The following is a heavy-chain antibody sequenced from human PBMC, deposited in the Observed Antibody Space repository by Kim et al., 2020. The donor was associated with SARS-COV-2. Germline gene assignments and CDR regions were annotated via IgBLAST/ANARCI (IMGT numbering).Heavy chain of an antibody. CDR3: ARAPPPDYGDYVFDY. J-gene: IGHJ4*02. CDR2: INPSGGST. D-gene: IGHD4-17*01. Sequence: ASVKVSCKASGYTFTSYYMHWVRQAPGQGLEWMGIINPSGGSTSYAQKFQGRVTMTRDTSTSTVYMALSSLRSEDTAVYYCARAPPPDYGDYVFDYWGQGTLVTVSS. CDR1: GYTFTSYY. V-gene: IGHV1-46*01.